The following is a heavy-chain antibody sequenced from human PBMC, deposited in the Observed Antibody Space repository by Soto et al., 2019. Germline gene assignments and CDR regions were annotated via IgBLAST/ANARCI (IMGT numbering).Heavy chain of an antibody. CDR2: IYGNGAGI. J-gene: IGHJ4*02. CDR3: AKDVISGDGFWLMDH. CDR1: GFTFSAYA. Sequence: GGSLRLSRAASGFTFSAYAMTWVRQAPGKGLESVSGIYGNGAGIQYADSVRGRFTISRDNSKNTLYLQMNSLRAEDTAVYYCAKDVISGDGFWLMDHWGQGTLVTVSS. V-gene: IGHV3-23*01. D-gene: IGHD2-21*02.